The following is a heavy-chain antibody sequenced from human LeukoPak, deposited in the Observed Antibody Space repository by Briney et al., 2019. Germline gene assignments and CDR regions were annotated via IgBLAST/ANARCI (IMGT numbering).Heavy chain of an antibody. D-gene: IGHD3-22*01. CDR2: VRYDGVYK. CDR1: GFTFSSYG. J-gene: IGHJ4*02. Sequence: GGSLRLSCAASGFTFSSYGMHWVRQAPGKGLEWVAFVRYDGVYKFYTDSVKGRFTISRDNSKNTLYLQMNSLRAEDTALYYCAKDLAFDSSGYNFWGQGTLVTVSA. V-gene: IGHV3-30*02. CDR3: AKDLAFDSSGYNF.